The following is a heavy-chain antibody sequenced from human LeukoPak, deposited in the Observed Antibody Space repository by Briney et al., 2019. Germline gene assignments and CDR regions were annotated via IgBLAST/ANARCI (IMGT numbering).Heavy chain of an antibody. D-gene: IGHD3-22*01. CDR2: ISAYNGST. Sequence: GASVKVSCKASGYTFTSYGISWVRQAPGQGLEWMGWISAYNGSTNYAQKLQGRVTITRDTSASTAYMELSSLRSEDTAMYYCAMRKPYDSSGPFDYWGQGTLVTVSS. V-gene: IGHV1-18*01. J-gene: IGHJ4*02. CDR3: AMRKPYDSSGPFDY. CDR1: GYTFTSYG.